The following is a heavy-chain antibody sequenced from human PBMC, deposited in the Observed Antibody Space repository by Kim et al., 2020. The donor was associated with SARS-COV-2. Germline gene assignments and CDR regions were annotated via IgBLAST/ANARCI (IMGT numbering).Heavy chain of an antibody. J-gene: IGHJ5*02. V-gene: IGHV1-8*01. CDR3: ARGRQWLVDGGFDP. Sequence: ASVKVSCKASGYTFTSYDIIWVRQATGQGLEYMGRMNPNIGNGGYVQKFQGRVTMTRNTSMSTAYMELSSLRSEDTAVYYCARGRQWLVDGGFDPWGQGTLVTVSS. CDR2: MNPNIGNG. CDR1: GYTFTSYD. D-gene: IGHD6-19*01.